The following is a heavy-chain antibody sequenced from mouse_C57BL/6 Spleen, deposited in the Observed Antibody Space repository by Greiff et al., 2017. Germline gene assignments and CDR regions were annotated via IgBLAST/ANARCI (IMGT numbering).Heavy chain of an antibody. CDR1: GYTFTGYW. J-gene: IGHJ4*01. Sequence: VQLVESGAELMKPGASVKLSCKATGYTFTGYWIEWVKQRPGHGLEWIGEILPGSGSTNYNEKFKGKATLTADKSSSTAYMELRSLTSEDSAVYFCASQDLPWGQGTSVTVSS. V-gene: IGHV1-9*01. CDR2: ILPGSGST. CDR3: ASQDLP.